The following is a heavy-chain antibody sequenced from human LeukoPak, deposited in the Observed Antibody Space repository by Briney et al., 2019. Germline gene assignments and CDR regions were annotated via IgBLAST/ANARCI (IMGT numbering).Heavy chain of an antibody. Sequence: SETLSLTCAVYGGSFSGYYWSWIRQPPGKGLEWIGEINHSGSTNYNPSLKSRVTISVDTSKNQFSLKLSSVTAADTAVYFCARGLWGSGSYRNTTYYYYMDVWGKGTTVTISS. CDR2: INHSGST. CDR1: GGSFSGYY. J-gene: IGHJ6*03. V-gene: IGHV4-34*01. CDR3: ARGLWGSGSYRNTTYYYYMDV. D-gene: IGHD3-10*01.